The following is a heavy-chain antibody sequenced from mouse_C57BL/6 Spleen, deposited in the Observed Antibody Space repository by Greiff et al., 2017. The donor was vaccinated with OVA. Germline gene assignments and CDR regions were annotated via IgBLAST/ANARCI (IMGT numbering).Heavy chain of an antibody. CDR1: GYTFTSYW. Sequence: QVQRQQPGAELVKPGASVKMSCKASGYTFTSYWITWVTQSPLQSVESISSLYACSVSTNYNEKFKSKATLTVDTSSSTAYMQLSSLTSEDSAVDYGAIYDVYDEEYFDVWGTGTTVTVSS. J-gene: IGHJ1*03. CDR2: LYACSVST. V-gene: IGHV1-55*01. CDR3: AIYDVYDEEYFDV. D-gene: IGHD2-3*01.